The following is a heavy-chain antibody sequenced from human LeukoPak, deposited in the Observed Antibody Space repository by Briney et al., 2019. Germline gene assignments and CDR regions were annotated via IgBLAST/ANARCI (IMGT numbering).Heavy chain of an antibody. J-gene: IGHJ6*02. CDR1: RWFLSNYD. CDR3: PRVRGGGTMTGNHYFVRDV. D-gene: IGHD1-7*01. Sequence: GRSLRLSCEASRWFLSNYDMLWERQAPGKGLEWVAVIWYDGSNKYYVDSVKGRFTISRDKSRNPLYLQMNSLRAEATSVYYYPRVRGGGTMTGNHYFVRDVWGQGTTVTVSS. V-gene: IGHV3-33*01. CDR2: IWYDGSNK.